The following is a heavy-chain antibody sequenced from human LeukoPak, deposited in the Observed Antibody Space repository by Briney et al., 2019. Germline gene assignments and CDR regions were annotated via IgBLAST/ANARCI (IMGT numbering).Heavy chain of an antibody. V-gene: IGHV4-38-2*02. D-gene: IGHD1-7*01. CDR3: AIDQLYNWNLRWVNWFDP. CDR1: GYSISSGYY. CDR2: IYHSGST. J-gene: IGHJ5*02. Sequence: SETLSLTCTVSGYSISSGYYWGWIRQPPGKGLEWIGSIYHSGSTYYNPSLKSRVTISVDTSKNQFSLKLSSVTAADTAVYYCAIDQLYNWNLRWVNWFDPWGQGTLVTVSS.